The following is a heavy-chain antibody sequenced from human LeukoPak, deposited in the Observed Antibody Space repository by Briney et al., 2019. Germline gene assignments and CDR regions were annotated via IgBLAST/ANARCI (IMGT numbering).Heavy chain of an antibody. CDR3: ARDQVGASLDY. Sequence: ASVKVSCKASGYTFTSYGISWVRQAPGQGLEWMGWISAYNGNTNYAQKFQGRVTMTRDMSTSTVYMELSSLRSEDTAVYYCARDQVGASLDYWGQGTLVTVSS. V-gene: IGHV1-18*01. J-gene: IGHJ4*02. D-gene: IGHD1-26*01. CDR1: GYTFTSYG. CDR2: ISAYNGNT.